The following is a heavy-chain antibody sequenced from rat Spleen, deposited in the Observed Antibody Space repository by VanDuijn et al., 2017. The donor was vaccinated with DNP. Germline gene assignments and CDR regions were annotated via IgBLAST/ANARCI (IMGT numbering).Heavy chain of an antibody. J-gene: IGHJ2*01. CDR1: GFTFSDYY. CDR2: INTSGSRT. D-gene: IGHD1-6*01. CDR3: TRGVYYGSSWAFDY. Sequence: EVQLVESGGDLVQPGRSLKLSCAASGFTFSDYYMAWVRQAPTKGLEWVASINTSGSRTYHRDSVKGRFTISRDNAKSSLYLQMNSLKSEDTATYCCTRGVYYGSSWAFDYWGHGVMVTVSS. V-gene: IGHV5-20*01.